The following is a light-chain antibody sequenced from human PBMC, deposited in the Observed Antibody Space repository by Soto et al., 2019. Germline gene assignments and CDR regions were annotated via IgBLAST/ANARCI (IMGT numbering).Light chain of an antibody. CDR2: DAS. J-gene: IGKJ1*01. V-gene: IGKV3-15*01. CDR1: QSISRY. CDR3: LQYNNWPPWT. Sequence: EIVLTQSPATLSLSPGERATLSCRASQSISRYLAWYQQKPGQAPRLLIYDASNRATGIPARFSGSGSGTEFTLTISSLQSEDFAIYYCLQYNNWPPWTFGQGTKVDIK.